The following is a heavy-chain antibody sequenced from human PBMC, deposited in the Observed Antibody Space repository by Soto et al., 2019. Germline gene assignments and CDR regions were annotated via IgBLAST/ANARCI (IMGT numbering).Heavy chain of an antibody. D-gene: IGHD3-10*01. CDR2: IYYSGST. CDR1: GGSVSSGSYY. CDR3: AREGDPGSIGEYYFDY. V-gene: IGHV4-61*01. Sequence: PSETLSLTCTVSGGSVSSGSYYWSWIRQPPGKGLEWIGYIYYSGSTNYNPSLKSRVPLSVDTSKNQFSLKLSSVTAADTAVHYCAREGDPGSIGEYYFDYWGQGTLVTVAS. J-gene: IGHJ4*02.